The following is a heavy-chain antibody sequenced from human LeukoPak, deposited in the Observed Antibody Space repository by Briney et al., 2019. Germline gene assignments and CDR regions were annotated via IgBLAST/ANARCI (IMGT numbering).Heavy chain of an antibody. J-gene: IGHJ4*02. Sequence: ASETLSLTCSVSGYSISSGYNWGWIRQPPGKGPEWIGSTHHNGPTFYHPSLKSRVTISVDTSLNQVSLNLNSVTAADTAVYYCAREQWGSTFPDYWGQGVLVIVS. CDR2: THHNGPT. D-gene: IGHD1-26*01. CDR3: AREQWGSTFPDY. CDR1: GYSISSGYN. V-gene: IGHV4-38-2*02.